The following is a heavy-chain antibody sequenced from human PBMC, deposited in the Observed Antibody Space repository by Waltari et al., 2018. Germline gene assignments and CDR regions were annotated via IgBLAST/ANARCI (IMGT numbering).Heavy chain of an antibody. CDR2: IYYSGST. CDR3: ARGALLWFREPYYFDY. V-gene: IGHV4-30-4*08. Sequence: QVQLQESGPGLVKPSQTLSLTCTVSGGSISSGDYYWSWIRQPPGKGLEWIGYIYYSGSTYYNPSLKSRVTISVDTSKNQFSLKLSSVTAADTAVYYCARGALLWFREPYYFDYWGQGTLVTVSS. J-gene: IGHJ4*02. D-gene: IGHD3-10*01. CDR1: GGSISSGDYY.